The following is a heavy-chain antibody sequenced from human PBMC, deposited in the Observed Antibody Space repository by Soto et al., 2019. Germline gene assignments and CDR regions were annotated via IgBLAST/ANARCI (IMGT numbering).Heavy chain of an antibody. CDR1: GGSISSSGYY. V-gene: IGHV4-39*01. CDR2: TYYNGNA. D-gene: IGHD3-10*01. J-gene: IGHJ4*02. Sequence: SETLSLTCSVSGGSISSSGYYWDWLRQPPGKGLEWIGTTYYNGNAYYNPSLKSRVSMSVDTSKNQFSLKLVSVTAADTAVYYCARHFVAVVIKGWGYWGQGTLVTVSS. CDR3: ARHFVAVVIKGWGY.